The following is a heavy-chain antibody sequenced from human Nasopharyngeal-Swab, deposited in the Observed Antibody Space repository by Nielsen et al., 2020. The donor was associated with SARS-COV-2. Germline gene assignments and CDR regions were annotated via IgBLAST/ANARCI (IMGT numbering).Heavy chain of an antibody. D-gene: IGHD2-2*02. CDR1: GYTFTSYG. J-gene: IGHJ3*02. Sequence: ASVISCKASGYTFTSYGISWVRQAPGQGLEWMGWISAYNGNTNYAQKLQGRVTMTTDTSTSTAYMELRSLRSDDTAVYYCARDIQRYCSSTSCYTDGAFDIWGQGTMVTVSS. CDR2: ISAYNGNT. V-gene: IGHV1-18*04. CDR3: ARDIQRYCSSTSCYTDGAFDI.